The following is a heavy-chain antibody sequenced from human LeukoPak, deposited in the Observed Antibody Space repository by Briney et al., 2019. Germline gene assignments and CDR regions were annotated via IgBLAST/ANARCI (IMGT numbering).Heavy chain of an antibody. CDR1: GGSISSSSYY. Sequence: SETLSLTCTVSGGSISSSSYYWGWIRQPPGKGLEWIGSIYYSGSTYYNPSLKSRVTISVDTSKNQFSLKLSSVTAADTAVYYCARLPDGYRLFDYWGQGTLVTVSS. D-gene: IGHD5-24*01. CDR3: ARLPDGYRLFDY. CDR2: IYYSGST. J-gene: IGHJ4*02. V-gene: IGHV4-39*01.